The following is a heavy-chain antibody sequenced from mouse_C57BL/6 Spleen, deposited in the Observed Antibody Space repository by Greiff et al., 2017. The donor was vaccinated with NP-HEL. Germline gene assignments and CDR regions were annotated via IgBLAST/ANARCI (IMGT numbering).Heavy chain of an antibody. CDR3: TREVRYYFDY. V-gene: IGHV1-15*01. Sequence: QVQLQQSGAELVRPGASVTLSCTPSGSTFPHYDLPSVKPTPVHGLDWIGALAPDTGGPAYNPKFKGKAILTADKSSSTAYMELRSLTSEDSAVYYCTREVRYYFDYWGQGTTLTVSS. CDR2: LAPDTGGP. CDR1: GSTFPHYD. J-gene: IGHJ2*01.